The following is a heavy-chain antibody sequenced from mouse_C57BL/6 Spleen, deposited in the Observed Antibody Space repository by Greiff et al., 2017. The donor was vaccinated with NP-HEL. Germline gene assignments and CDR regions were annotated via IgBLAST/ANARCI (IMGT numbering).Heavy chain of an antibody. J-gene: IGHJ1*03. CDR1: GFTFSDYY. V-gene: IGHV5-16*01. Sequence: EVKLMESEGGLVQPGSSMKLSCTASGFTFSDYYMAWVRQVPEKGLEWVANINYDGSSTYYLDSLKSRFIISRDNAKNILYLQMSSLKSEDTATYYCARGGTGTWYFDDWGTGTTVTVSS. CDR2: INYDGSST. CDR3: ARGGTGTWYFDD. D-gene: IGHD4-1*01.